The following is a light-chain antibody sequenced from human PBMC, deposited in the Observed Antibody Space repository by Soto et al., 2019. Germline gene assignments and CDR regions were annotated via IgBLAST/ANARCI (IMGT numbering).Light chain of an antibody. Sequence: DIQLNQYPSTLSGSVVDIVTITCLASEHVRRFFSWYQQKPGKAPKLLIYKASSLESGVPSRFSGSVSGTEFTLTISSLHPDDIATYYCQQGHRYLAFGQGTKVDIK. CDR1: EHVRRF. CDR2: KAS. V-gene: IGKV1-5*03. J-gene: IGKJ1*01. CDR3: QQGHRYLA.